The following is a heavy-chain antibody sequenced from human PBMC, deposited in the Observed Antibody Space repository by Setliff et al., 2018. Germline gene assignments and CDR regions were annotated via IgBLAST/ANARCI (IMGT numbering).Heavy chain of an antibody. Sequence: GGSLRLSCAASGFTFNDYSMNWVRQAPGKGLEWVSHIRSAGTVHYADSVKGRFTISRDDVSNSLYLQMSSLRAEDTAVYYCGALSGLRGYTYGFVNFWGQGTLVTVSS. CDR1: GFTFNDYS. CDR2: IRSAGTV. CDR3: GALSGLRGYTYGFVNF. V-gene: IGHV3-48*01. D-gene: IGHD5-18*01. J-gene: IGHJ4*02.